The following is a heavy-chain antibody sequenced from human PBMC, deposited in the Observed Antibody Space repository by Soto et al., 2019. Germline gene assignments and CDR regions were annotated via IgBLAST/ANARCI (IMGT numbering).Heavy chain of an antibody. J-gene: IGHJ4*02. CDR2: ISYDGSNK. CDR1: GFTFSSYA. V-gene: IGHV3-30-3*01. D-gene: IGHD3-22*01. Sequence: PGGSLRLSCAASGFTFSSYAMHWVRQAPGKGLEWVAVISYDGSNKYYADSVKGRFTISRDNSKNTLYLQMNSLRAEDTAVYYCARPEYYYDTSGYYWWGQGT. CDR3: ARPEYYYDTSGYYW.